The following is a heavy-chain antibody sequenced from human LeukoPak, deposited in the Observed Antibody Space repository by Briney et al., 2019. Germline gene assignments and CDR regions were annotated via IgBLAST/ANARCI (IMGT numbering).Heavy chain of an antibody. Sequence: SETLSLTCTVSGGSISSSSYYWGWIRQPPGKALESIGSIFYSEGTYYNPSLKSRFTISVDTSKNQFSLRLSSVTAGDRVVYYGARQKSYGYGAFDYWGRGTLVTVSS. D-gene: IGHD5-18*01. CDR1: GGSISSSSYY. V-gene: IGHV4-39*01. CDR2: IFYSEGT. CDR3: ARQKSYGYGAFDY. J-gene: IGHJ4*02.